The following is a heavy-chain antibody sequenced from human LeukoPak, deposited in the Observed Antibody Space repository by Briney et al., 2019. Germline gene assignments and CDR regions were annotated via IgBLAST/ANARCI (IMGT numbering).Heavy chain of an antibody. CDR1: GYSISSGYY. CDR3: ARGEGAPNFDY. CDR2: IYDNGST. Sequence: SETLSLTCTVSGYSISSGYYWGWIRQPPGKGLEWIGEIYDNGSTNYNPSLKSRVTISVDKSKNQFSLKLSSVTAADTAVYYCARGEGAPNFDYWGQGTLVTVSS. V-gene: IGHV4-38-2*02. J-gene: IGHJ4*02. D-gene: IGHD3-16*01.